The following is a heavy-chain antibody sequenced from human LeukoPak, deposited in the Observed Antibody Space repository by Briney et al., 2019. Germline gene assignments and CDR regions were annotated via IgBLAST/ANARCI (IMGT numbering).Heavy chain of an antibody. J-gene: IGHJ4*02. Sequence: GESLKISCKGSGYSFNNNWIGWVRQVLGKGLEWMGIVYPGDSETRYSPSFQGQVTISADKSISTAYLQWSSLKASDTAMYYCARRESSGSIDYWGQGTLVTVSS. D-gene: IGHD6-19*01. CDR1: GYSFNNNW. V-gene: IGHV5-51*01. CDR2: VYPGDSET. CDR3: ARRESSGSIDY.